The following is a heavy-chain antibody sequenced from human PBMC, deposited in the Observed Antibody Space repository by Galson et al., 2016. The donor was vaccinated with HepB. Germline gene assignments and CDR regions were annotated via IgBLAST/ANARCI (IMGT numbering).Heavy chain of an antibody. J-gene: IGHJ5*02. Sequence: TLSLTCTVSGDSISSGGYYWNWIRQHPGKGPEWIGNIYHSGTTFYNPSLKSRLTIAVDPPKNQFPRRLSSVTAADTAVYYCARGGLLEATSHGTLYWFDPWGQGNPVTVSS. V-gene: IGHV4-31*03. CDR3: ARGGLLEATSHGTLYWFDP. CDR2: IYHSGTT. D-gene: IGHD1-1*01. CDR1: GDSISSGGYY.